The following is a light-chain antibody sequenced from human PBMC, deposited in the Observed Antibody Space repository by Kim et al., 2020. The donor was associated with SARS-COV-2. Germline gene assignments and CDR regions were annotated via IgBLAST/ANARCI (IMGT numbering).Light chain of an antibody. J-gene: IGKJ4*01. CDR3: QQYETLPLT. V-gene: IGKV3-20*01. CDR1: QGVTGSY. CDR2: GTS. Sequence: WSQGESANLHWRGSQGVTGSYLAWYHQRPGQPPRPLIYGTSNRAAGIPDRFSGSGSGTDFTLRISRLEPEYFAVYSCQQYETLPLTFGGGTKLEI.